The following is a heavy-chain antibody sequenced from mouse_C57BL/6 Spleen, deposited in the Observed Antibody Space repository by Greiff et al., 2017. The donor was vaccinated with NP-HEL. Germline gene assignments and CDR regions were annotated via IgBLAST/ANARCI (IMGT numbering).Heavy chain of an antibody. J-gene: IGHJ1*03. CDR2: IYPGDGDT. D-gene: IGHD1-1*01. CDR1: GYAFSSSW. V-gene: IGHV1-82*01. CDR3: ARTANYYGRYFDV. Sequence: QVQLKQSGPELVKPGASVKISCKASGYAFSSSWMNWVKQRPGKGLEWIGRIYPGDGDTNYNGKFKGKATLTADKSSSTAYMQLSSLTSEDSAVYFCARTANYYGRYFDVWGTGTTVTVSS.